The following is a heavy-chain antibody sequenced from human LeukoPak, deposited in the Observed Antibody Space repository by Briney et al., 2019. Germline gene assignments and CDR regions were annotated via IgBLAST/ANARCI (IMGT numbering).Heavy chain of an antibody. CDR2: IIPIFGTA. V-gene: IGHV1-69*13. CDR3: ARPHLQYCSSTSCHGAFDI. J-gene: IGHJ3*02. CDR1: GGTFSSYA. D-gene: IGHD2-2*01. Sequence: SVKVSCKASGGTFSSYAISWVRQAPGQGLEWMGGIIPIFGTANYAQKFQGRVTITADESTSTAYMELSSLRSEDTAVYYCARPHLQYCSSTSCHGAFDIWGQGTMVTVSS.